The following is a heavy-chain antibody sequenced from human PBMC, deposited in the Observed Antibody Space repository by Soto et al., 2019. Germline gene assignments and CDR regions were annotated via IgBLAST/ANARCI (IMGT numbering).Heavy chain of an antibody. CDR1: GFTFSSYS. V-gene: IGHV3-21*01. CDR3: ARDPYEESDGDSDAFDI. D-gene: IGHD4-17*01. J-gene: IGHJ3*02. Sequence: GGSLRLSCAASGFTFSSYSMNWVRQAPGKGLEWVSSISSSSSYIYYADSVKGRFTISRDNAKNSLYLQMNSLRAEDTAVYYCARDPYEESDGDSDAFDIWGQGTMVTVSS. CDR2: ISSSSSYI.